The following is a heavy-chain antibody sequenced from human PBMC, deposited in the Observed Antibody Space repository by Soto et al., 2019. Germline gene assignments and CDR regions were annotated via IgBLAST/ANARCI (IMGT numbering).Heavy chain of an antibody. J-gene: IGHJ6*03. CDR3: TFSQCTDIVATIRPSLFYYYYMDV. V-gene: IGHV3-73*01. CDR2: IRSKATSYAT. Sequence: EVQLVESGGGLVQPGGSLKLSCAASGFTFSGSAMHWVRQASGKGLEWVGRIRSKATSYATAYAASVKGRFTISRDDSKNTAYLQMNSLKTDDTAVYYCTFSQCTDIVATIRPSLFYYYYMDVWGKGTTVTVSS. D-gene: IGHD5-12*01. CDR1: GFTFSGSA.